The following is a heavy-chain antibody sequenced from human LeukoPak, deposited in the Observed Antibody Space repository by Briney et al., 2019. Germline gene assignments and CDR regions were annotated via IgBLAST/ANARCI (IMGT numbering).Heavy chain of an antibody. J-gene: IGHJ4*02. D-gene: IGHD7-27*01. CDR3: ARGPPNWGYDY. V-gene: IGHV1-8*01. Sequence: ASVKVSCKASGYTFTSYDFNWVRQATGQRPEWMGWMSPNSGDTGYAQKFQDRVTMTRNTSISTAYMELSSLRSDDTAVYYCARGPPNWGYDYWGPGTLITVSS. CDR1: GYTFTSYD. CDR2: MSPNSGDT.